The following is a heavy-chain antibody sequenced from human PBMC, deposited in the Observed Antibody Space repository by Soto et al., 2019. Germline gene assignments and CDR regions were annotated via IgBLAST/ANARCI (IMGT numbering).Heavy chain of an antibody. Sequence: QITLKESGPALVKPTQTLTLTCTFSGFSFSSNAVGVGWIRQPPGKALEWLALIYWNHDKRYRPSLKSRLTISMDTSKKQVVPTMTNMDPVATVIYCCANNIAASVPFDHWGQGTQVTVSS. V-gene: IGHV2-5*01. J-gene: IGHJ4*02. CDR2: IYWNHDK. D-gene: IGHD6-13*01. CDR1: GFSFSSNAVG. CDR3: ANNIAASVPFDH.